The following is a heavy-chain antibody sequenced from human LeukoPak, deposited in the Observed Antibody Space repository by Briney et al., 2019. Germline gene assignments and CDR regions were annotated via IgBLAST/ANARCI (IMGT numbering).Heavy chain of an antibody. CDR2: INPSGGST. J-gene: IGHJ4*02. D-gene: IGHD3-22*01. V-gene: IGHV1-46*01. CDR3: ARDTSSGYYRSGDYYFDY. Sequence: ASVKVSCKASGYTFTSYYMHWVRQAPGQGLEWMGIINPSGGSTSYAQKFQGGVTMTRDTSTSTVYMELSSLRSEDTAVYYCARDTSSGYYRSGDYYFDYWGQGTLVTVSS. CDR1: GYTFTSYY.